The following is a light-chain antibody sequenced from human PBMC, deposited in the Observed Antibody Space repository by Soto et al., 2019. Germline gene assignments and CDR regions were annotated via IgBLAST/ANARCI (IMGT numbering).Light chain of an antibody. V-gene: IGKV1D-12*01. J-gene: IGKJ1*01. CDR1: QAISTW. CDR3: QQANSFPRT. CDR2: AAS. Sequence: DIQMTQSPSSVSASVGDRVTITCRASQAISTWLAWYQQKPGKAPKLLIYAASNLQTGVPSRFSGSGSGTDLTLTISSLQPEYFATYYCQQANSFPRTFGQGTKVEIK.